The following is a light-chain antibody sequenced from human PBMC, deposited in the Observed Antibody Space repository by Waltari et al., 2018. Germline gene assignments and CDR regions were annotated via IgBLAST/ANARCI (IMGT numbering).Light chain of an antibody. J-gene: IGLJ2*01. CDR1: SIRSYS. CDR3: NSRDSSGNHPVV. Sequence: SSELTQDPAVSVALGQTVRSTCQGDSIRSYSASWYQQKPGQAPVLVIYGKNYRPSGIPDRFSGSSSGNTASLTITGAQAEDEADYYCNSRDSSGNHPVVFGGGTKLTVL. CDR2: GKN. V-gene: IGLV3-19*01.